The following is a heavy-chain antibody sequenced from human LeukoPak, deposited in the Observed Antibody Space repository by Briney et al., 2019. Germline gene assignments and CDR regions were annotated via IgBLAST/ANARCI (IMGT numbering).Heavy chain of an antibody. CDR1: GGSISSGGYY. J-gene: IGHJ1*01. CDR3: ARAYSYYYHSSGYYAPKYFQH. D-gene: IGHD3-22*01. Sequence: SETLSLTCTVSGGSISSGGYYWSWIRQHPGKGLEWIGYIYHSGSPYYNPSLKSRLTISVDTSKNQFSLQLTSVTAADTAVYYCARAYSYYYHSSGYYAPKYFQHWGQGTLVTVSS. CDR2: IYHSGSP. V-gene: IGHV4-31*03.